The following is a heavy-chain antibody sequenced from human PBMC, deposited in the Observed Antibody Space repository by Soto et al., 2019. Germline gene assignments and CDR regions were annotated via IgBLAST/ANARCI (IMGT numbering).Heavy chain of an antibody. Sequence: QVQLQESGPGLVKPSGTLSLTCAVSGGSISSSNWWSWVRQPPGKGLEWIGDIYHSGSTNYNPSLMRRATISVDKPTSQFALKLSSVTAADQAVYYCARTTWGRRCMDVWGQGTTVTVSS. V-gene: IGHV4-4*02. D-gene: IGHD1-26*01. CDR1: GGSISSSNW. J-gene: IGHJ6*02. CDR2: IYHSGST. CDR3: ARTTWGRRCMDV.